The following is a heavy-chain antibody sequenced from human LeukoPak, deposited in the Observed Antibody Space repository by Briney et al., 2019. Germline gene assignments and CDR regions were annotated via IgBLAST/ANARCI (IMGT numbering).Heavy chain of an antibody. CDR2: IIPIFGTA. V-gene: IGHV1-69*05. CDR1: GGTFSSYA. Sequence: EASVKVSCKSSGGTFSSYAISWVRQAPGQGLEWMGGIIPIFGTANYAQKFQGRVTITTDESTSTAYMELSSLRSEDTAVYYCAREKMYCSSTSCYVGNWFDPWGQGTLVTVSS. J-gene: IGHJ5*02. CDR3: AREKMYCSSTSCYVGNWFDP. D-gene: IGHD2-2*01.